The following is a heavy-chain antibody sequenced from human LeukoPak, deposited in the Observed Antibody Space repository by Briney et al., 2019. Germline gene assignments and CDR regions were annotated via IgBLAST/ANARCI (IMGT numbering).Heavy chain of an antibody. CDR3: TKDVMTGFSSGWYFGS. V-gene: IGHV3-23*01. J-gene: IGHJ4*02. Sequence: GWSLRLSCAASGFTFRSFAMSWVRQAPGKGLEGVAVTSGDEDSTHYAESVRGRFIISTDNSKNSLNLQMNSLRAEDTAVYYCTKDVMTGFSSGWYFGSWGQGTQVTVSS. CDR2: TSGDEDST. D-gene: IGHD6-25*01. CDR1: GFTFRSFA.